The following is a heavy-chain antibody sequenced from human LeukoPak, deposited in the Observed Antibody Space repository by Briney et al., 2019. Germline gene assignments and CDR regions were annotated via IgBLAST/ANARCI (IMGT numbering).Heavy chain of an antibody. CDR2: IYSGGST. CDR3: ARGGEWFGELLFGY. V-gene: IGHV3-53*01. Sequence: PGGSLRLSCAASGFTVSSNYMSWVRQAPGKGLEWVSVIYSGGSTYYEGSVKGRFTNSRENSKNTMYLQKNSRRAEDTAVYYCARGGEWFGELLFGYWGQGTLVTVSS. D-gene: IGHD3-10*01. CDR1: GFTVSSNY. J-gene: IGHJ4*02.